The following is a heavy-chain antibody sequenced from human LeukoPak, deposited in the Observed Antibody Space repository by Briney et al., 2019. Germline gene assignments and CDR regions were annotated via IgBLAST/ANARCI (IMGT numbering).Heavy chain of an antibody. D-gene: IGHD3-10*01. Sequence: GGSLRLSCAASGFTFSSYEMNWVRQAPGKGLEWVSYISSSGSTIYYADSVKGRFTISRDNAKDSLYLQMNSLRAEDTAVYYCAREGSPLLWFGELDYWGQGTLVTVSS. CDR2: ISSSGSTI. J-gene: IGHJ4*02. CDR3: AREGSPLLWFGELDY. V-gene: IGHV3-48*03. CDR1: GFTFSSYE.